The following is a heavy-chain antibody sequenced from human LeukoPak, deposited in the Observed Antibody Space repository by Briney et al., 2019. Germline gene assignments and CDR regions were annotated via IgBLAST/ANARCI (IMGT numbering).Heavy chain of an antibody. D-gene: IGHD2-2*01. V-gene: IGHV4-34*01. CDR3: ARSKTSRPTGGDIVVVPAANDAFDI. CDR1: GGSFSGYY. CDR2: INHSGST. Sequence: SETLSLTCAVYGGSFSGYYWSWIRQPPGKGLEWIGEINHSGSTNYNPSPKSRVTISVDTSKNQFSLKLSSVTAADTAVYYCARSKTSRPTGGDIVVVPAANDAFDIWGQGTMVTVSS. J-gene: IGHJ3*02.